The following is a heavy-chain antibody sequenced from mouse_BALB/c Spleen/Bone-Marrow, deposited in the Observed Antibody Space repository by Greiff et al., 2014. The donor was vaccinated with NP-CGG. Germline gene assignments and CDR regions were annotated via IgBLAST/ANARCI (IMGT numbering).Heavy chain of an antibody. CDR2: SNPSNGGS. CDR3: TRSNYGYWYFDV. CDR1: GYTFSNYY. D-gene: IGHD1-1*01. J-gene: IGHJ1*01. Sequence: QVQLQQSGAELVKPGASVKLSCKASGYTFSNYYMYWVKQRPGQGLEWIGESNPSNGGSNFNEKFKSKATLTVDESSSTAYMQLSSLTSEDSAVYYCTRSNYGYWYFDVWGAGTTVTVSS. V-gene: IGHV1S81*02.